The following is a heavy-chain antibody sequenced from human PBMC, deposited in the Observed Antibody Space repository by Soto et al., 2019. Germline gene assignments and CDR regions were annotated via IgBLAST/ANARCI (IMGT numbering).Heavy chain of an antibody. D-gene: IGHD2-15*01. J-gene: IGHJ4*02. V-gene: IGHV1-18*01. CDR3: ARDFKAGGGSPYFDY. Sequence: GASVKVSCKASGYTFTSYGISWVRQAPGQGLEWMGWISAYNGNTNYAQKLQGRVTMTTDTSTSTAYMELRSLRSDDTAVYYCARDFKAGGGSPYFDYWGQGTLVTVSS. CDR1: GYTFTSYG. CDR2: ISAYNGNT.